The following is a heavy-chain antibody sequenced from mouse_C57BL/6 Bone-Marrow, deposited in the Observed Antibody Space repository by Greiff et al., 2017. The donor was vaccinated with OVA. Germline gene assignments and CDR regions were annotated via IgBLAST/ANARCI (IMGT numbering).Heavy chain of an antibody. V-gene: IGHV5-6*01. D-gene: IGHD1-1*01. CDR3: ARLITTGYY. CDR1: GFTFSSYG. CDR2: ISSGGSYT. J-gene: IGHJ2*01. Sequence: EVKLMESGGDLVKPGGSLKLSCAASGFTFSSYGMSWVRQTPDKRLEWVATISSGGSYTYYPDSVKGRFTISRDNAKNTLYLQMSSLKSEDTAMYYCARLITTGYYRGEGTTLTVSS.